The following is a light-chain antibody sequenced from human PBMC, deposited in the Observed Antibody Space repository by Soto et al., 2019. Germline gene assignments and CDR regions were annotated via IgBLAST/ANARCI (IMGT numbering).Light chain of an antibody. CDR2: AAS. CDR3: QQAYSRPVT. CDR1: QGISNW. Sequence: DIQLTQSPSSVSASVGDRVTLTCRASQGISNWLAWYQQKPGKAPKLLISAASTLQGGVPSRFSGSFSGPDFTLTITSLQAEDFATYFCQQAYSRPVTFGQGTKLEIK. V-gene: IGKV1-12*01. J-gene: IGKJ2*01.